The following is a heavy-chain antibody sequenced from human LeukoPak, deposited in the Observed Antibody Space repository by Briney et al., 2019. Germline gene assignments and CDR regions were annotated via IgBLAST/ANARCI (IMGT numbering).Heavy chain of an antibody. CDR2: ITGSGSGT. J-gene: IGHJ4*02. V-gene: IGHV3-23*01. Sequence: GGSLRLSCAASGFTFSSYAMSWVRQAPGKGLEWVSGITGSGSGTYYADSVKGQFTISRDNSKNTLYLQMNSLRAEDTAVYYCARVRGRLWFGPLDYWGQGTLVTVSS. CDR1: GFTFSSYA. D-gene: IGHD3-10*01. CDR3: ARVRGRLWFGPLDY.